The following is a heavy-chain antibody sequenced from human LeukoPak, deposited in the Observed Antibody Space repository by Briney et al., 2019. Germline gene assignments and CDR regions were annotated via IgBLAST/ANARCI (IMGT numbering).Heavy chain of an antibody. D-gene: IGHD6-13*01. CDR2: INSDGSST. Sequence: QPGGSLRLSCAASGFTFSSYWMHWVRQTPGKGLVWVSRINSDGSSTSYADSVKGRFTISRDNAKNTLYLQMNSLRAEDTAVYYCRRDGTSSSWVAYNWFDSWGQGTLVTVSS. V-gene: IGHV3-74*01. J-gene: IGHJ5*01. CDR1: GFTFSSYW. CDR3: RRDGTSSSWVAYNWFDS.